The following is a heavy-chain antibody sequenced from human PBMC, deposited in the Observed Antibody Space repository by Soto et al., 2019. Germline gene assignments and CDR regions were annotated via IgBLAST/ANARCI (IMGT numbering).Heavy chain of an antibody. J-gene: IGHJ2*01. V-gene: IGHV3-21*01. D-gene: IGHD3-16*02. CDR2: INSGSTST. CDR1: GFTFSSYS. Sequence: EVQVVESGGGLVKPGGSLRLSCAASGFTFSSYSMNWVRQAPGKGLEWVSSINSGSTSTYYTDSVKGRFTISRDNAKNPLYLQMKSLRVDDTAVYYCAGGVIGGRDWYCAFWGRGTLVTVSS. CDR3: AGGVIGGRDWYCAF.